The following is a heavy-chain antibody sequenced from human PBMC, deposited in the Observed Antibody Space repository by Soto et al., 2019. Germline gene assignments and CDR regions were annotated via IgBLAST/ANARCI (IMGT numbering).Heavy chain of an antibody. V-gene: IGHV3-23*01. CDR3: AKALGAKLELYKYAFDI. CDR1: GFTFSSYA. J-gene: IGHJ3*02. D-gene: IGHD1-7*01. CDR2: ISGSGGST. Sequence: GGSLRLSCAASGFTFSSYAMSWVRQAPGKGLEWVSAISGSGGSTYYADSVKGRFTISRDNSKNTLYLQMNSLRAEDTAVYYCAKALGAKLELYKYAFDIWGQGTMVTVSS.